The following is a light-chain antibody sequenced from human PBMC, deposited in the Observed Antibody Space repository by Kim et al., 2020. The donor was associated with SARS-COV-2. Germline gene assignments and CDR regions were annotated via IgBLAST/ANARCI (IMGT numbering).Light chain of an antibody. CDR2: AAS. J-gene: IGKJ4*01. CDR3: QHFNSYPLT. CDR1: QVISSH. V-gene: IGKV1-9*01. Sequence: DIQLTQSPSFLSASVGDRVTIACRASQVISSHLAWYQQKPGKAPKLLIYAASTLQSGVPSRFSGSGPGREFTLTISSLQPEDFATYYCQHFNSYPLTFGGGTKVDIK.